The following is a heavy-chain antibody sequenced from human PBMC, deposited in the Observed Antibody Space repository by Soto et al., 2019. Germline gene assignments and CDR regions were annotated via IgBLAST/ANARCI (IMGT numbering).Heavy chain of an antibody. CDR3: ARGRYGDY. V-gene: IGHV1-18*01. D-gene: IGHD1-1*01. Sequence: QVRLVQSGGEEKKPGASVKVSCKASGYTFTSYGITWVRQAPGQGLEWMGWISAHNGNTDYAQKLQGRVIVTRDTSTSTAYMELRSLRSDDTAVYYCARGRYGDYWGQGALVTVSS. CDR1: GYTFTSYG. CDR2: ISAHNGNT. J-gene: IGHJ4*02.